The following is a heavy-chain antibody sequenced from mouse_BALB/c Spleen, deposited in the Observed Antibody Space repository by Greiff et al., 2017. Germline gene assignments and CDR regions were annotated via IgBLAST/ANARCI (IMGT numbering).Heavy chain of an antibody. J-gene: IGHJ4*01. CDR3: ARGGYYVDYYAMDY. CDR1: GFTFSSFG. D-gene: IGHD2-3*01. CDR2: ISSGSSTI. Sequence: DVMLVESGGGLVQPGGSRKLSCAASGFTFSSFGMHWVRQAPEKGLEWVAYISSGSSTIYYADTVKGRFTISRDNPKNTLFLQMTSLRSEDTAMYYCARGGYYVDYYAMDYWGQGTSVTVSS. V-gene: IGHV5-17*02.